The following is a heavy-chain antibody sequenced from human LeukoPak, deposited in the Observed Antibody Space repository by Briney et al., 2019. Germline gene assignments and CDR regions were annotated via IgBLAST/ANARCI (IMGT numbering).Heavy chain of an antibody. J-gene: IGHJ4*02. V-gene: IGHV4-39*02. CDR2: IYYSGST. D-gene: IGHD6-13*01. CDR3: AREGGRTGIAAAGTYY. Sequence: SETLSLTCTASGGSISSSSYYWGWIRQPPGKGLEWIGSIYYSGSTYYNPSLKSRVTISVDTSKNQFSLKLSSVTAADTAVYYCAREGGRTGIAAAGTYYWGQGTLVTVSS. CDR1: GGSISSSSYY.